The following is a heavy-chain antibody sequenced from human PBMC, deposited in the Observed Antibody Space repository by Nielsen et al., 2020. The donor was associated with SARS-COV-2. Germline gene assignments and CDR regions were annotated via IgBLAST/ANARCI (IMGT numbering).Heavy chain of an antibody. Sequence: SQTLSLTCAISGDSVSSSSAAWNWIRQSPSRGLEWLGRTYYRSKWYNDYAVSVKSRITINPDTSKNQFSLHLNSVTPEDTAVYYCARARGAYFYYYYYLYTDVWGKGTTVTVSS. CDR2: TYYRSKWYN. V-gene: IGHV6-1*01. CDR1: GDSVSSSSAA. CDR3: ARARGAYFYYYYYLYTDV. J-gene: IGHJ6*03. D-gene: IGHD2/OR15-2a*01.